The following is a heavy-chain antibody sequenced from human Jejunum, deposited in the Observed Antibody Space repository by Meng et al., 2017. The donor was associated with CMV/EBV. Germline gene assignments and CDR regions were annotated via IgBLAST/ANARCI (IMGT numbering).Heavy chain of an antibody. CDR2: IYYTGGT. J-gene: IGHJ5*02. CDR1: GGSISGYY. Sequence: SLTWTVSGGSISGYYWSWIRQPPGKGLEWVGYIYYTGGTNYNPSLESRASIALDRSKNQISLKLTSVTAADTAVYYCARVRGGFDPWGQGTLVTVFS. V-gene: IGHV4-59*01. CDR3: ARVRGGFDP.